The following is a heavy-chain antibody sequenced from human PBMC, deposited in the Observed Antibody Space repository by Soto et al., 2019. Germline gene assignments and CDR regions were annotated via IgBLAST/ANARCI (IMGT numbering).Heavy chain of an antibody. CDR3: TTGYGSGTATHYYYYGMDV. D-gene: IGHD3-10*01. CDR1: GFTFSNAW. Sequence: GGSLRLSCAPSGFTFSNAWMNWVGQAQGKGLEWVGGIKSKTDGGTTDYAAPVKGRFTISRDDSKNTLYLQMNSLKTEDTAVYYCTTGYGSGTATHYYYYGMDVWGKGTTVTVSS. CDR2: IKSKTDGGTT. J-gene: IGHJ6*04. V-gene: IGHV3-15*07.